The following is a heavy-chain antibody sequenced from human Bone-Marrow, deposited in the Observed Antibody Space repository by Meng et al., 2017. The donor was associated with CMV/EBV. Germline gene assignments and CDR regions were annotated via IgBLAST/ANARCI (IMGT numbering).Heavy chain of an antibody. CDR3: ARVSGYGSSPYWFDP. J-gene: IGHJ5*02. V-gene: IGHV4-39*07. D-gene: IGHD6-13*01. Sequence: SGGSISSGYYYWGWIRQPPGKGLEWIGSIYYSGSTYYNPSLKSRVTISVDTSKNRFSLTLSSLTAADAAVYYCARVSGYGSSPYWFDPWGQGTLVTVSS. CDR2: IYYSGST. CDR1: GGSISSGYYY.